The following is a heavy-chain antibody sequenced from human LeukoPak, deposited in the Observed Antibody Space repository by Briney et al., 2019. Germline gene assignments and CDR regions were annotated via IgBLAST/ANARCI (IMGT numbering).Heavy chain of an antibody. V-gene: IGHV1-69*05. CDR2: IIPVFGTA. D-gene: IGHD1-26*01. Sequence: GASVKVSCKASGGTFSSYAISWVRQAPGQGLEWMGGIIPVFGTANYAQKFQGRVTITTDESTSTAYMELSSLRSEDTAVYYCARVGEGATGFDYWGQGTMVTVSS. J-gene: IGHJ4*02. CDR3: ARVGEGATGFDY. CDR1: GGTFSSYA.